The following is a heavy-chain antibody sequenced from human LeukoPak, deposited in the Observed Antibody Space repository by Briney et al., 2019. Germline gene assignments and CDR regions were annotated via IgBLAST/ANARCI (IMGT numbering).Heavy chain of an antibody. J-gene: IGHJ4*02. D-gene: IGHD1-7*01. CDR1: GGSISRNGIY. Sequence: SETLSLTCTVSGGSISRNGIYWGWVRQPPGKGPEWIASVFYSGSTHYNPSLKSRVTISRDTSKIQFSLKVTSVTAADTAVYYCARVGTMADFDSWGQGTLVTVSS. CDR3: ARVGTMADFDS. CDR2: VFYSGST. V-gene: IGHV4-39*07.